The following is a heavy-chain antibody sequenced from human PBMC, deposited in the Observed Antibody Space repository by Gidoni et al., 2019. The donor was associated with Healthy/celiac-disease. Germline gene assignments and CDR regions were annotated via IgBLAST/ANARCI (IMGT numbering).Heavy chain of an antibody. CDR3: ARPTIGNYYFDY. CDR1: GYTFTSYA. Sequence: QVQLVQSGAEVKKPGASVKVSCKASGYTFTSYAMHWVRQAPGQRREWMGWINAGNGNTKYSQKFQGRVTITRDTSASTAYMELSSLRSEDTAVYYCARPTIGNYYFDYWGQGTLVTVSS. V-gene: IGHV1-3*01. J-gene: IGHJ4*02. D-gene: IGHD1-26*01. CDR2: INAGNGNT.